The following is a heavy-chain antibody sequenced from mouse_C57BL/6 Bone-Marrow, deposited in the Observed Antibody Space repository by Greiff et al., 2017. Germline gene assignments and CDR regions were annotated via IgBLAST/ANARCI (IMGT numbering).Heavy chain of an antibody. CDR2: IYPGNSDT. V-gene: IGHV1-5*01. CDR3: TMHPYYAMDY. Sequence: VQLQQSVTVLVRPGASVKMSCKTSGYTFTSYWMHWVKQRPGQGLEWIGDIYPGNSDTSYNQKFKGKAKLTAVTSATTAYLELSSLTNEDSAVYYCTMHPYYAMDYWGQGTSVTVSS. J-gene: IGHJ4*01. CDR1: GYTFTSYW.